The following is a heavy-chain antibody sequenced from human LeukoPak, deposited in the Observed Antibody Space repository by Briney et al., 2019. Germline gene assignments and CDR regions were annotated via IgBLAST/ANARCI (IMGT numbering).Heavy chain of an antibody. D-gene: IGHD1-26*01. V-gene: IGHV3-30-3*01. CDR2: ISYDGSNK. Sequence: GGSLRLSCAASGFTFSGYAMHWVRQAPGKGLEWVAVISYDGSNKYYADSVKGRFTISRDNSKNTLYLQMNSLRAEDTAVYYCARNSGSRGLDYWGQGTLVTVSS. J-gene: IGHJ4*02. CDR1: GFTFSGYA. CDR3: ARNSGSRGLDY.